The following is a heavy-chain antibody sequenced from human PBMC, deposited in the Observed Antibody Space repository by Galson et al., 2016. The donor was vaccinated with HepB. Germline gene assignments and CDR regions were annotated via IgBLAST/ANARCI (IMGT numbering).Heavy chain of an antibody. D-gene: IGHD1-26*01. CDR3: SRHGTALNWFDP. CDR1: GDSIINSNHY. Sequence: SETLSLTCTVSGDSIINSNHYWGWIRQPPGKGLEWIGSIYDSGITYYNPSLKSRVTLSVDTSKNQFFLRLNSVTAADTAFFFCSRHGTALNWFDPWGQGTLVTVSP. CDR2: IYDSGIT. J-gene: IGHJ5*02. V-gene: IGHV4-39*01.